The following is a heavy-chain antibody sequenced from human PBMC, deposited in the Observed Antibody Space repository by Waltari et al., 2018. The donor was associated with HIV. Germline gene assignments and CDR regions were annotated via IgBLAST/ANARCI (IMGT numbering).Heavy chain of an antibody. D-gene: IGHD2-21*02. Sequence: EVQLVESGGGLVQPGGSLRLSCAASGFTFSSYWMHWVRQAPGKGLVWVSRINRDGSSTSDADSVNGRFTISRDNAKNTLYLQMNSLRAEDTAVYYCARDGLGNDLFDYWGQGTLVTVSS. CDR2: INRDGSST. CDR3: ARDGLGNDLFDY. V-gene: IGHV3-74*01. J-gene: IGHJ4*02. CDR1: GFTFSSYW.